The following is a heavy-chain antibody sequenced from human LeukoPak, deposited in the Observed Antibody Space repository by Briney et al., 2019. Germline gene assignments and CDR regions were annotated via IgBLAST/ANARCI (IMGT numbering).Heavy chain of an antibody. CDR3: VKECLVIINYYFDY. Sequence: GGSLRLSCAASGFTFSSYEMNWVRQAPGKGLEWVSYISSSGSTIYYADSVKGRFTISRDNAKNSLYLQMNSLRAEDTAVYYCVKECLVIINYYFDYWGQGTLVTVSS. V-gene: IGHV3-48*03. J-gene: IGHJ4*02. D-gene: IGHD3-22*01. CDR2: ISSSGSTI. CDR1: GFTFSSYE.